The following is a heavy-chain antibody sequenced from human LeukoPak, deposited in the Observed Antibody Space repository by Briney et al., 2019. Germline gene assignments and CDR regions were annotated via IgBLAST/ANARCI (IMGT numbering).Heavy chain of an antibody. V-gene: IGHV3-30-3*01. CDR1: GFTFSSYA. Sequence: GGSLRLSCAASGFTFSSYAMHWVRQAPGKGLEWVAVISYDGSNKYYADSVKGRFTISRDNSKNSLYLQMNSLRAEDTALYHCARGGGGPPGYYGMDVWGQGTTVTVSS. CDR3: ARGGGGPPGYYGMDV. J-gene: IGHJ6*02. CDR2: ISYDGSNK. D-gene: IGHD3-16*01.